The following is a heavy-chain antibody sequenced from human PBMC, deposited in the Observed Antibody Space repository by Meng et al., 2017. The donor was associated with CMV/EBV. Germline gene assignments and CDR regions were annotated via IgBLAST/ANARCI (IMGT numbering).Heavy chain of an antibody. J-gene: IGHJ4*02. CDR3: ARGKILLWFGELLDY. Sequence: GGSLRLSCAASGFTFSSYWMSWVRQAPGKGLEWVANIKQDGSEKYYVDSVKGRFTISRDNAKNSLYLQMNSLRAEDTAVYYCARGKILLWFGELLDYWGQGTLVT. D-gene: IGHD3-10*01. V-gene: IGHV3-7*01. CDR2: IKQDGSEK. CDR1: GFTFSSYW.